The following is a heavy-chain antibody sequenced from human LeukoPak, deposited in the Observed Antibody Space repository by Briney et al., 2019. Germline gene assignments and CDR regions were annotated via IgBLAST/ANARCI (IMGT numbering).Heavy chain of an antibody. J-gene: IGHJ4*02. CDR1: GYTFTGYY. D-gene: IGHD3-22*01. V-gene: IGHV1-2*02. CDR3: AKGGLYYYDSSGPPL. CDR2: INPNSGGT. Sequence: ASVKVSCKASGYTFTGYYMHWVRQAPGQGLEWMGWINPNSGGTNYAQKFQGRVTMTRDTSISTAYMELSRLRSDDTAVYYCAKGGLYYYDSSGPPLWGQGTLVTVSS.